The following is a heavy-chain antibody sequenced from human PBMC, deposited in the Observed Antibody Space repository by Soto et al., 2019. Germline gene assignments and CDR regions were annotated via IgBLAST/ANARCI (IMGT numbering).Heavy chain of an antibody. J-gene: IGHJ3*02. V-gene: IGHV1-3*01. CDR1: GYTFSAYT. CDR2: ISAGSGNT. Sequence: GASVKVSCKATGYTFSAYTMNWVRQAPGQSLEWMGWISAGSGNTKYSQNFQGRVSITRDTSASTVYMELTGLTSEDTAVYYCARDTETLGPRANDALDIWRQGTMVTVSS. CDR3: ARDTETLGPRANDALDI. D-gene: IGHD3-3*02.